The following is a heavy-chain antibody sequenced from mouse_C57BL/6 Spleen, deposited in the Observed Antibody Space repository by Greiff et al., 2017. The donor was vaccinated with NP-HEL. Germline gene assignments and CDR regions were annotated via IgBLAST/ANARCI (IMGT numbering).Heavy chain of an antibody. CDR3: VRGGNYDYYAMDY. CDR2: IRSKSNNYAT. D-gene: IGHD2-1*01. V-gene: IGHV10-1*01. CDR1: GFSFNTYA. Sequence: DAGGGLVQPKGSLKLSCAASGFSFNTYAMNWVRQAPGKGLEWVARIRSKSNNYATYYADSVKDRFTISRDDSESMLYLQMNNLKTEDTAMYYCVRGGNYDYYAMDYWGQGTSVTVSS. J-gene: IGHJ4*01.